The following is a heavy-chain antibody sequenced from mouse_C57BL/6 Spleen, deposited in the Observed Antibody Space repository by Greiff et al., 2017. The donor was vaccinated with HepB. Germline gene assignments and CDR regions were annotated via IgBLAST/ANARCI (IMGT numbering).Heavy chain of an antibody. J-gene: IGHJ1*03. CDR1: GFTFSSYG. V-gene: IGHV5-6*02. Sequence: EVMLVESGGDLVKPGGSLKLSCAASGFTFSSYGMSWVRQTPDKRLEWVATISSGGSYTYYPDSVKGRFTISRDNAKNTLYLQMSSLKSEDTAMYYCARHVENYYGSRGGWYFDVWGTGTTVTVSS. CDR3: ARHVENYYGSRGGWYFDV. D-gene: IGHD1-1*01. CDR2: ISSGGSYT.